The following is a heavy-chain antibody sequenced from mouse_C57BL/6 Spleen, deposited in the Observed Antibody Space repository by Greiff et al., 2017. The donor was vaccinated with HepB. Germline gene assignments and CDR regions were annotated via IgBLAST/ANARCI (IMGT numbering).Heavy chain of an antibody. Sequence: VKLMESGAELVRPGASVTLSCKASGYTFTDYEMHWVKQTPGHGLEWIGAIDPETGGTAYNQKFKGKAILTADKSSSTAYMELRSLTSEDSAVYYCTRWGGKKMDYYAMDYWGQGTSVTVSS. D-gene: IGHD2-1*01. CDR1: GYTFTDYE. V-gene: IGHV1-15*01. CDR3: TRWGGKKMDYYAMDY. CDR2: IDPETGGT. J-gene: IGHJ4*01.